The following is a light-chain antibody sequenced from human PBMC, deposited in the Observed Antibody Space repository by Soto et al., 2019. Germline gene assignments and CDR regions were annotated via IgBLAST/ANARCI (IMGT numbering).Light chain of an antibody. CDR2: AVS. J-gene: IGLJ1*01. V-gene: IGLV2-8*01. Sequence: QSALTQPPSASGSPGQSVTISCTGTSSDVGGYNYVSWYQQHPGKAPKLMIYAVSKRPSGVPDRFSGSKSGNTASLTVSRLQAEDEADYYCSSYAGSNNYVFGTGTKVTVL. CDR1: SSDVGGYNY. CDR3: SSYAGSNNYV.